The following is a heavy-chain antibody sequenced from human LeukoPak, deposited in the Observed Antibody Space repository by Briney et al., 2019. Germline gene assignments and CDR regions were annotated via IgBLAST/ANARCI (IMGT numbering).Heavy chain of an antibody. V-gene: IGHV4-4*07. CDR3: ARGRATASPNWFDP. J-gene: IGHJ5*02. CDR2: IYTSGST. Sequence: SETLSLTCTVSGGSISSYYWSWIRQPAGKGLEWIGRIYTSGSTNYNPSLKSRVTMSVDTSKNQFSLKLSSVTATDTAVYYCARGRATASPNWFDPWGQGTLVTVSS. CDR1: GGSISSYY. D-gene: IGHD4-17*01.